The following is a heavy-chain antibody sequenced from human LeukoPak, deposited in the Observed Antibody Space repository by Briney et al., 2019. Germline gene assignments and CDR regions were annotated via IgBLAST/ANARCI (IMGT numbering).Heavy chain of an antibody. D-gene: IGHD1-26*01. Sequence: GGSLRLSCAASGFTFSSYEMNWVRQAPGKGLEWVSSISSSSSYIYYADSVKGRFSISRDNAKKSLYLQMNILRAEDTAVYYCARNGIVGAGYYFDYWGQGTLVTVSS. V-gene: IGHV3-21*01. CDR3: ARNGIVGAGYYFDY. CDR2: ISSSSSYI. J-gene: IGHJ4*02. CDR1: GFTFSSYE.